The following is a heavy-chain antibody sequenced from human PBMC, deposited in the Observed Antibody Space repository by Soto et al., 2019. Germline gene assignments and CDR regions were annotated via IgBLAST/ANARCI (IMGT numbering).Heavy chain of an antibody. CDR3: AREKRDGPLYYYYGMDV. J-gene: IGHJ6*02. CDR2: TYYRSKWYN. V-gene: IGHV6-1*01. Sequence: SQTLSLTCAISGDSVSSNSAAWNWIRQSPSRGLEWLGRTYYRSKWYNDYAVSVKSRITINPDTSKNQSSLQLNSVTPEDTAVYYCAREKRDGPLYYYYGMDVWGQGTTVTVSS. CDR1: GDSVSSNSAA.